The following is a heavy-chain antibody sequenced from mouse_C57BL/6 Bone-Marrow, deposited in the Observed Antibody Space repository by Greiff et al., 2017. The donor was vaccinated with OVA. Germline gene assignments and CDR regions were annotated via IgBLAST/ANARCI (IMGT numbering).Heavy chain of an antibody. V-gene: IGHV14-4*01. CDR2: IDPENGDT. D-gene: IGHD1-1*01. Sequence: EVKLQESGAELVRPGASVKLSCTASGFNIKDDYMHWVKQRPEQGLEWIGWIDPENGDTEYASKFQGKATITADTSSNTAYLQLSSLTSEDTAVYYCTPFHGPPWFADWGQGTLVTVSA. CDR1: GFNIKDDY. J-gene: IGHJ3*01. CDR3: TPFHGPPWFAD.